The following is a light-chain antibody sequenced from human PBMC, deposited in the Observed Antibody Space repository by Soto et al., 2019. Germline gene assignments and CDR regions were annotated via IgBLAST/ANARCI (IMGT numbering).Light chain of an antibody. CDR1: QSVGSY. V-gene: IGKV3-11*01. J-gene: IGKJ1*01. Sequence: EIVLTQSPATLSLSPGERATLSCRASQSVGSYFAWYQQKPGPAPRLLIYDASSRATGIPARFSGSGSGTEFTLTISSLEPEDFAVYYCQQRSNWPVTFGQGTKVDIK. CDR2: DAS. CDR3: QQRSNWPVT.